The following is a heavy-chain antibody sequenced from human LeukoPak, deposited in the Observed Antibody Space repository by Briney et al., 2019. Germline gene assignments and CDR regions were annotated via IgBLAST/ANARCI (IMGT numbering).Heavy chain of an antibody. J-gene: IGHJ6*03. D-gene: IGHD3-10*01. CDR1: GFTFSSYG. Sequence: GGSLRLSCAASGFTFSSYGMSWVRQAPGEGLEWVSSITGSTYSTYYADSVRGRFTISRDNSKNTLYLQMNSLRAEDTAVYYCARARQISMVRGVIITPYYYYMDVWGKGTTVTISS. CDR2: ITGSTYST. CDR3: ARARQISMVRGVIITPYYYYMDV. V-gene: IGHV3-23*01.